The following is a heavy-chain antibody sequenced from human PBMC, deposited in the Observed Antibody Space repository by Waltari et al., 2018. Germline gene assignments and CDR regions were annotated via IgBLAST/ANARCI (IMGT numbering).Heavy chain of an antibody. CDR3: ARGPNIPAHYYYYGMDV. CDR1: GGSISSYY. V-gene: IGHV4-59*01. J-gene: IGHJ6*02. Sequence: QVQLQESGPGLVKPSETLSLTCTVSGGSISSYYWSWIRQPPGKGLEWIGYSYYGGSTNYNPSLKSRVTISVDTSKNQCSLKLSSVTAADTAVYYCARGPNIPAHYYYYGMDVWGQGTTVTVSS. CDR2: SYYGGST.